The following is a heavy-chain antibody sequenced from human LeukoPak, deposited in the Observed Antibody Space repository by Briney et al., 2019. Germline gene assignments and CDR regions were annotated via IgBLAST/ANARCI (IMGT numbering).Heavy chain of an antibody. Sequence: SETLSLTCAVYGGSFSGYYWSWIRQPPGKGLEWIGEINHSGSTNYNPSLKSRVTISVDTSKNQFSLKLSSVTAADTAVYYCARGPLPDYWGQGTLVTVSS. V-gene: IGHV4-34*01. CDR3: ARGPLPDY. CDR1: GGSFSGYY. CDR2: INHSGST. J-gene: IGHJ4*02.